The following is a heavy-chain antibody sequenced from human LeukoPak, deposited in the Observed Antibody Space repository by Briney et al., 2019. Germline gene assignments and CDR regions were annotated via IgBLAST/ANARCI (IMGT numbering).Heavy chain of an antibody. Sequence: GGSLRLSCAASGFTFSSYSMNWVRQAQGKGLEWVSSISSSSSYIYYADSVKGRFTISRDNAKNSLYLQMNSLRAEDTAVYYCARGGFMVRGVSPFDYWAREPWSPSPQ. J-gene: IGHJ4*02. CDR3: ARGGFMVRGVSPFDY. CDR1: GFTFSSYS. CDR2: ISSSSSYI. V-gene: IGHV3-21*01. D-gene: IGHD3-10*01.